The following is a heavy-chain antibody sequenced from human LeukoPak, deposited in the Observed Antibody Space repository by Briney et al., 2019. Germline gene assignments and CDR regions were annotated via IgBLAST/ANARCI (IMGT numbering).Heavy chain of an antibody. V-gene: IGHV4-59*08. CDR3: ARVGSDYLSFDY. J-gene: IGHJ4*02. D-gene: IGHD4-17*01. CDR1: GSMYNYY. Sequence: SETLSLTCTVSGSMYNYYWSWIRQPPGKGLEWIGYIHYNGITNYNPSLKSRVTMSLDTSKNQFSLKLSSVTAADTAVYYCARVGSDYLSFDYWGQGTLVTVSS. CDR2: IHYNGIT.